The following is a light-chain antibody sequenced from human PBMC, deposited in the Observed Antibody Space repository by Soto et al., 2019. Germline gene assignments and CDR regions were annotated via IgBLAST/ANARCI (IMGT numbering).Light chain of an antibody. CDR1: SSDVGAYNS. V-gene: IGLV2-14*01. CDR2: GVN. CDR3: SSFTTSTTVV. Sequence: QSVLTQPASVSGSPGQSITISCIGTSSDVGAYNSVSWYQQHPGKAPKVMIYGVNNRPSGVSNRFSGSKSGNTASLTISGLQAEDEADYYCSSFTTSTTVVFGGGTKVTVL. J-gene: IGLJ2*01.